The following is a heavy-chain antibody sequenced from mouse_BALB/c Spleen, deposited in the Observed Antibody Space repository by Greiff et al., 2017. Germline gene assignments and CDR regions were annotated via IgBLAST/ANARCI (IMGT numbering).Heavy chain of an antibody. CDR1: GFTFSSFG. J-gene: IGHJ3*01. V-gene: IGHV5-17*02. CDR3: ARGYGNYGGLAY. D-gene: IGHD2-10*02. Sequence: EVQLVESGGGLVQPGGSRKLSCAASGFTFSSFGMHWVRQAPEKGLEWVAYISSGSSTSYYADTVKGRFTISRDNHKNTLFLQMTSLRSEDTAMYYCARGYGNYGGLAYWGQGTLVTVSA. CDR2: ISSGSSTS.